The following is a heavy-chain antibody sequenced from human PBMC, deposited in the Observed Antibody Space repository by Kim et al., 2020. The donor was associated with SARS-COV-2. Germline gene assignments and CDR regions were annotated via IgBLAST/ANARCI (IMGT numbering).Heavy chain of an antibody. V-gene: IGHV4-34*01. CDR2: INHSGST. CDR1: GGSFSGYY. J-gene: IGHJ6*01. Sequence: SETLSLTCAVYGGSFSGYYWSWIRQPPGKGLEWIGEINHSGSTNYNPSLKSRVTISVDTSKNQFSLKLSSVTAADTAVYYCARVRLDCSSTSCYPPLYY. CDR3: ARVRLDCSSTSCYPPLYY. D-gene: IGHD2-2*01.